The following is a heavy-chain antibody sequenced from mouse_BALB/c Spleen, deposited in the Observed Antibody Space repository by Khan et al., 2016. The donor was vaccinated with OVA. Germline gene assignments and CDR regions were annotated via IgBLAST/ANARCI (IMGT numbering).Heavy chain of an antibody. CDR2: INPTSGYT. Sequence: QMQLEESGTELAKPGASVKMSCKASGYTFTAYRMHWVKQRPGQGLEWIGYINPTSGYTDYNEKFKDKATLSADKSSSTAYMQLSSRTSEDSAGYYCARDRIDYWGQGTSLTVSS. CDR1: GYTFTAYR. V-gene: IGHV1-4*01. CDR3: ARDRIDY. J-gene: IGHJ2*02.